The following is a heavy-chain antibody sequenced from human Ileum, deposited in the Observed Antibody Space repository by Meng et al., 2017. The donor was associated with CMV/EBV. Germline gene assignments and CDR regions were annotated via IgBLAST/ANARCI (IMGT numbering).Heavy chain of an antibody. J-gene: IGHJ5*02. CDR3: AYRRGGGSGWNWFGP. V-gene: IGHV2-5*02. Sequence: QVSFNESGPQVGKPNPTLSLTCTFLGSPPPTNGAGVGWLRQPPEKALEWLELIFWDDDKHYSPSLESRLTIIKDTSRNRVIFIMTDRDPIDTATYYCAYRRGGGSGWNWFGPWGQGTLVTVSS. D-gene: IGHD6-19*01. CDR2: IFWDDDK. CDR1: GSPPPTNGAG.